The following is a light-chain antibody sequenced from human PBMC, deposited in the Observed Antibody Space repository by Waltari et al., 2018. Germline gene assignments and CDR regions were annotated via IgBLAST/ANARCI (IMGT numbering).Light chain of an antibody. J-gene: IGLJ1*01. CDR2: EGS. CDR3: CSYAGSSGFV. V-gene: IGLV2-23*01. CDR1: SSDVGSYTL. Sequence: QSALTQPASVSGSPGQSITISCTGTSSDVGSYTLVSWYQQHPGKAPKRMIYEGSKRPSGVSNRFSGSQSGNSASLTISGLQAEDEADYYCCSYAGSSGFVFGTGTKVTVL.